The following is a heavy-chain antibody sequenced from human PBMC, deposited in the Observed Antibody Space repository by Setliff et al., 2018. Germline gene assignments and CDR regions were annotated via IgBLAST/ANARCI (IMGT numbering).Heavy chain of an antibody. V-gene: IGHV3-7*03. D-gene: IGHD5-18*01. CDR2: IKEDGSEK. J-gene: IGHJ3*01. CDR1: RFTFSNYW. Sequence: PGGSLRLSCAASRFTFSNYWMSWVRQAPGKGLEWVANIKEDGSEKYYVDSVKGRFTISRDNAKNSLYLQMNSLRAEDTAVYYCARDRWKVMVNKGDDAFDLWGQGTMVTVSS. CDR3: ARDRWKVMVNKGDDAFDL.